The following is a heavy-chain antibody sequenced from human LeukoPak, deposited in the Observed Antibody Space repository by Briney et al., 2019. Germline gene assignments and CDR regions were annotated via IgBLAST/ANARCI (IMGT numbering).Heavy chain of an antibody. CDR2: IYTSGST. D-gene: IGHD6-19*01. CDR3: ARAASYSSGWFLYFDY. CDR1: GGSISSYY. J-gene: IGHJ4*02. Sequence: SETLSLTCTVSGGSISSYYWSWIRQPAGKGLEWIGRIYTSGSTNYNPSLKSRVTMSVDTSKNQFSLTLSSVTAADTAVYYCARAASYSSGWFLYFDYGAQGTLVTVPS. V-gene: IGHV4-4*07.